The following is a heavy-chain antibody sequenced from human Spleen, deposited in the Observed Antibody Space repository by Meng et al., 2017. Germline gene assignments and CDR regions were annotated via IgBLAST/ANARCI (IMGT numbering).Heavy chain of an antibody. CDR3: AKDSDDYGDGGGYFDY. J-gene: IGHJ4*02. D-gene: IGHD4-17*01. V-gene: IGHV3-9*03. CDR1: GFTFDDYA. Sequence: SLKISCAASGFTFDDYAMHWVRQAPGKGLEWVSGISWNSGSIGYADSVKGRFTISRDNAKNSLYLQMNSLRAEDMALYYCAKDSDDYGDGGGYFDYWGQGTLVTSPQ. CDR2: ISWNSGSI.